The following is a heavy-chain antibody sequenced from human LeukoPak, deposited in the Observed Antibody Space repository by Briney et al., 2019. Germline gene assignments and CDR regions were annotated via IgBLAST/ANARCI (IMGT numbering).Heavy chain of an antibody. J-gene: IGHJ4*02. CDR3: AKDHIGFIVVVTAGYFDY. CDR2: ISGSGGST. CDR1: GLTFSNYA. D-gene: IGHD3-22*01. V-gene: IGHV3-23*01. Sequence: GGSLRLSCAASGLTFSNYAMSLVRQAPGKGLEWVSAISGSGGSTYYADSVKGRFAISRDNSKNTLYLQMNSLRAEDTAVYYCAKDHIGFIVVVTAGYFDYWGQGTLVTVSS.